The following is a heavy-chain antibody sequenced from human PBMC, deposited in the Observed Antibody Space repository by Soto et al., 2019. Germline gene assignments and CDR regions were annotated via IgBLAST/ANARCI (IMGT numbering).Heavy chain of an antibody. J-gene: IGHJ5*02. CDR3: VRGGGGGLFDP. V-gene: IGHV3-11*06. Sequence: PVWSLRLSCAGSVFTFVDSYMSWIRQAPGKGLEWLSYISPGSRYPAYADSVKGRFTISRDNAKRSLYLQMMSLTAEDTAIYYCVRGGGGGLFDPWGQGTMVTVPQ. CDR2: ISPGSRYP. CDR1: VFTFVDSY. D-gene: IGHD2-15*01.